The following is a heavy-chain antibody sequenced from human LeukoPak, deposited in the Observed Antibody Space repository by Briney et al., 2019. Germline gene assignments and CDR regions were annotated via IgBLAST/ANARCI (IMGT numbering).Heavy chain of an antibody. J-gene: IGHJ3*02. CDR2: IYHSGST. CDR1: GYSISSGYY. V-gene: IGHV4-38-2*02. CDR3: ARDQGPTHYYDSSGYQQAFDI. D-gene: IGHD3-22*01. Sequence: PSETLSLTCTVSGYSISSGYYWGWIRLPPGKGLEWIGSIYHSGSTYYNPSLKSRVTISVDTSKNQFSLKLSSVTAADTAVYYCARDQGPTHYYDSSGYQQAFDIWGQGTMVTVSS.